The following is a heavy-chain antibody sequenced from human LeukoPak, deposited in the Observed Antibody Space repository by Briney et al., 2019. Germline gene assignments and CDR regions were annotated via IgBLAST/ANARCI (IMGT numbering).Heavy chain of an antibody. J-gene: IGHJ4*02. CDR3: ARDRNYYYDRSTLDY. D-gene: IGHD3-22*01. Sequence: GGSLRLSCAASGFTFSSYAMHWVRQAPGKGLEWVAVISYDGSNKYYADSVKGRFTISRDNSKNTLYLQMNSLRAEDTAVYYCARDRNYYYDRSTLDYWGQGTLVTVSS. V-gene: IGHV3-30-3*01. CDR1: GFTFSSYA. CDR2: ISYDGSNK.